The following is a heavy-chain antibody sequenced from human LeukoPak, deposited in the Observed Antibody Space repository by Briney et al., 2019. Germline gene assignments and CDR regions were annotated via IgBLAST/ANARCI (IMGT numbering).Heavy chain of an antibody. D-gene: IGHD3-22*01. CDR1: GYTFSSSG. Sequence: ASVKVSCKTSGYTFSSSGINWVRQAPGQGLEWMGWISAYNGNTNYAQKFQGRVTMTTDTSTSTAYMELRSLRSDDTAVYYCARDKQDTSAYYYPTWFDPWGQGTLVTVSS. V-gene: IGHV1-18*01. CDR3: ARDKQDTSAYYYPTWFDP. J-gene: IGHJ5*02. CDR2: ISAYNGNT.